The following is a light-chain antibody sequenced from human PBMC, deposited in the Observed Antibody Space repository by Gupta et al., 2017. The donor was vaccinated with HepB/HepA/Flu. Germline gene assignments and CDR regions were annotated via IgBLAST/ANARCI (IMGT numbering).Light chain of an antibody. CDR3: ISYTSSSTLV. Sequence: QSALTQPASVSGSPGQSITISCTGTSSDVGGYNYVSWYQQHPGKAPKLMIFDVNNRPSGVSNRFSGSKSGNTASLTISGLQADDEAYYYCISYTSSSTLVFGGGTKLTVL. CDR1: SSDVGGYNY. V-gene: IGLV2-14*01. CDR2: DVN. J-gene: IGLJ2*01.